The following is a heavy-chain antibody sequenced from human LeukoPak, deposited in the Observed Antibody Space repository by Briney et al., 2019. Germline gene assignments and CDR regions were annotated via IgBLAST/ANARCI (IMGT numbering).Heavy chain of an antibody. D-gene: IGHD3-10*01. J-gene: IGHJ3*02. CDR2: FDTSGNT. Sequence: SETLSLTCTVSGGFISSYYWSWIRQPAGKGLEWIGRFDTSGNTNYNPSLKSRVTMSVDTSKNQFSLKLSSVPAADTAGYYCARDGRGVQHPDAFDIWGQGTMVTVSS. CDR3: ARDGRGVQHPDAFDI. CDR1: GGFISSYY. V-gene: IGHV4-4*07.